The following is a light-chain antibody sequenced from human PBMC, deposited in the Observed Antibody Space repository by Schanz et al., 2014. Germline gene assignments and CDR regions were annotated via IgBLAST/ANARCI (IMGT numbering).Light chain of an antibody. J-gene: IGLJ2*01. V-gene: IGLV2-14*03. CDR3: TSYTSISPI. CDR1: NSDIGAYSS. CDR2: DVT. Sequence: QSALTQPASVSGSPGQSITISCTGTNSDIGAYSSVSWYQHHPGKAPKLIIYDVTNRPSGISNRFSGSKSGNTASLTIFGLQADDEADYYCTSYTSISPIFGGGTKLTVL.